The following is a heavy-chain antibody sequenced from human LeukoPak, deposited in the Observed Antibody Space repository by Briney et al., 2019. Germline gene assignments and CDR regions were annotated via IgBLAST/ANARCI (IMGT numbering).Heavy chain of an antibody. J-gene: IGHJ4*02. CDR1: GPYW. CDR3: VTFYETY. CDR2: INSDGSWT. Sequence: PGGSLRLSCAASGPYWTHWVRQAPGKGLVWVSHINSDGSWTGYADSVKGRFTISKDNAKNTVSLQMNNLRAEDTAVYYCVTFYETYWGRGTLVTVSS. V-gene: IGHV3-74*01. D-gene: IGHD2/OR15-2a*01.